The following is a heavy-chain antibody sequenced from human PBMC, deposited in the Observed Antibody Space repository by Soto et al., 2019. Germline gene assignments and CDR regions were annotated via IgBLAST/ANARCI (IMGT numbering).Heavy chain of an antibody. D-gene: IGHD3-22*01. J-gene: IGHJ6*02. CDR3: AKAKTYYYDSSGYPANGMDV. CDR2: ISYDGSNK. CDR1: GFTFSSYG. V-gene: IGHV3-30*18. Sequence: GGSLRLSCAASGFTFSSYGMHWVRQAPCKGLEWVAVISYDGSNKYYADSVKGRFTISRDNSKNTLYLQMNSLRAEDTAVYYCAKAKTYYYDSSGYPANGMDVWGQGTTVTVSS.